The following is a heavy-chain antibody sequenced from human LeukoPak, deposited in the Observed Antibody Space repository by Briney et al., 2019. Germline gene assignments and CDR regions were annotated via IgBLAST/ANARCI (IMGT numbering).Heavy chain of an antibody. V-gene: IGHV3-43*01. Sequence: GGSLRLSCAASGFTFDDFTMHWVRQAPGKGLEWVSLINWNGSNTYYADSVKGRFTISRDNSKNSLYLQMNSLRTEDSALYYCAKDRNNKNYYYYYIDVWGKGTTVTVSS. D-gene: IGHD1/OR15-1a*01. CDR1: GFTFDDFT. J-gene: IGHJ6*03. CDR3: AKDRNNKNYYYYYIDV. CDR2: INWNGSNT.